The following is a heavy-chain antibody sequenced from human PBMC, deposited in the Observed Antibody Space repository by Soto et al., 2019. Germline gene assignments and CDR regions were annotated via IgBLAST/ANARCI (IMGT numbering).Heavy chain of an antibody. V-gene: IGHV1-24*01. D-gene: IGHD5-12*01. CDR1: GYTLTELS. Sequence: ASVKVSCKVSGYTLTELSMHWVRQAPGKGLEWMGGFDPEDGETIYAQKFQGRVTMTEDTSTDTAYMELSSLRSEDTAVYYCATGIPYSGYVYGAYITFDYWGQGTLVTVSS. CDR2: FDPEDGET. CDR3: ATGIPYSGYVYGAYITFDY. J-gene: IGHJ4*02.